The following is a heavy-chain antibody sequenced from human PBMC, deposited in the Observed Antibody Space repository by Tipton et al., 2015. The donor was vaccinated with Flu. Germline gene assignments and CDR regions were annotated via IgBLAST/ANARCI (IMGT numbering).Heavy chain of an antibody. CDR1: GFTFGDYA. D-gene: IGHD3-22*01. CDR3: ISVRGSRGYYYDSSGSSYYFDY. Sequence: RSLRLSYTVSGFTFGDYAMSWVRQAPGKGLEWVGFIRIKAYGGTTEYAASVKGRFTISRDDSKSIAYLQMNRLKTEDTAVYYCISVRGSRGYYYDSSGSSYYFDYWGQGTLVTVSS. CDR2: IRIKAYGGTT. V-gene: IGHV3-49*04. J-gene: IGHJ4*02.